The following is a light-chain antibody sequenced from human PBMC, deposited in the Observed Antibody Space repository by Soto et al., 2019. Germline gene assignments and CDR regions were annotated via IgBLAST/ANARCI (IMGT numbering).Light chain of an antibody. CDR1: QSVSSD. CDR3: RKYNNWPPIT. V-gene: IGKV3-15*01. J-gene: IGKJ5*01. CDR2: GAS. Sequence: EIVMTQSPATLSVSPGERATLSCRASQSVSSDLAWYHQKPGQAPRLLIYGASTRVTGIPARFSGSGSGTEFTLTISSLQSEDFAVYYCRKYNNWPPITFGQGTRLEIK.